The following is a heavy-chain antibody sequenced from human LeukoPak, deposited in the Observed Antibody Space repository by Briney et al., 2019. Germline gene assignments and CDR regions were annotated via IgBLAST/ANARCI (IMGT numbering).Heavy chain of an antibody. CDR1: GYTFTSYG. CDR3: ARVLVKTRGNYFHDEY. Sequence: ASVTVSCKASGYTFTSYGISWARQAPGQGLEWMGWISAYDDKRNSVQRFQDRITMTTDTSTSTSYLELRNLRSDDTAVYYCARVLVKTRGNYFHDEYWGQGTLVTVSS. J-gene: IGHJ4*02. CDR2: ISAYDDKR. D-gene: IGHD2/OR15-2a*01. V-gene: IGHV1-18*01.